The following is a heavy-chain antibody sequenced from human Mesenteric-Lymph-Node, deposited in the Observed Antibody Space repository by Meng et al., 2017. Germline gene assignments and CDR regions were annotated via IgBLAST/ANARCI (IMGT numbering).Heavy chain of an antibody. V-gene: IGHV3-21*01. Sequence: EVQLVESGGGLVKPGGSLRLSCAASGFTFSSYSMNWVRQAPGKGLEWVSSISSSSSYKYYADSVKGRFTISRDNAKNSLYLQMNSLRAEDTAVYYCARNVRLRDGYNSDYWGQGTLVTVSS. D-gene: IGHD5-24*01. J-gene: IGHJ4*02. CDR1: GFTFSSYS. CDR2: ISSSSSYK. CDR3: ARNVRLRDGYNSDY.